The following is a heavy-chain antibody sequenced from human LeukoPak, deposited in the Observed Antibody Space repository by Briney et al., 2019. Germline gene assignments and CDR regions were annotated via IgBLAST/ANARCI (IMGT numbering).Heavy chain of an antibody. J-gene: IGHJ6*03. CDR1: GFTFSSYG. V-gene: IGHV3-21*01. Sequence: GGSLRLSCAASGFTFSSYGMHWVRQAPGKGLEWVSSISSSSSYIYYADSVKGRFTISRDNAKNSLYLQMNSLRAEDTAVYYCASLSSTDYYYYMDVWGKGTTVTVSS. CDR2: ISSSSSYI. D-gene: IGHD2-2*01. CDR3: ASLSSTDYYYYMDV.